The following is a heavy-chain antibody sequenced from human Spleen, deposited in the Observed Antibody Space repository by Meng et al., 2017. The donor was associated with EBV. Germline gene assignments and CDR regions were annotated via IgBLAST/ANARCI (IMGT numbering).Heavy chain of an antibody. Sequence: QVQLVQSGPEMKKPGASMKVSCKASGYSFTDYGVTWVRQAPGQGLEWMGWISTSTGKTHSEGRLQGRVTMTTDTSTNTAFMELKSLTSDDTAMYYCAIEASSGGLYWGQGPLVTVAS. D-gene: IGHD2-15*01. CDR3: AIEASSGGLY. CDR1: GYSFTDYG. CDR2: ISTSTGKT. V-gene: IGHV1-18*01. J-gene: IGHJ4*02.